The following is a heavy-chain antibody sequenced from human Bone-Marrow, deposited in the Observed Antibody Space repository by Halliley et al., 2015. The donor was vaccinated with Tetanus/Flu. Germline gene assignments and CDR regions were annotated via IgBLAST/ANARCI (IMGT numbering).Heavy chain of an antibody. V-gene: IGHV4-59*13. D-gene: IGHD3-3*01. CDR2: IYYSGTT. J-gene: IGHJ4*02. CDR3: ARFWSGFDY. Sequence: PGKELEWIAYIYYSGTTHYNPSLKSRGTISVDRPKNQFSLRLTSVTAADTAVYYCARFWSGFDYWGQGTLVTVSS.